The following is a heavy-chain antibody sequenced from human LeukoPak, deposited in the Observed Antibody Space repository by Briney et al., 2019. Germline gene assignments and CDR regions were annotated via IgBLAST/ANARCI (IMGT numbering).Heavy chain of an antibody. CDR1: GGSISSSNW. D-gene: IGHD5-18*01. Sequence: SGTLSLTCTVSGGSISSSNWWSWVRQPPGKGLECIGKIHHSGTTNYNPSLKSRVTISVDKSKNQFSLKLNSVTAADTAVYYCAREKVNTAMVTSPRKYYYYMDVWGKGTTVTVS. CDR3: AREKVNTAMVTSPRKYYYYMDV. V-gene: IGHV4-4*02. CDR2: IHHSGTT. J-gene: IGHJ6*03.